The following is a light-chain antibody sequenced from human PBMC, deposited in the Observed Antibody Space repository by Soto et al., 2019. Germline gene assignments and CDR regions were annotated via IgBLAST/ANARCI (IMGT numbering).Light chain of an antibody. CDR3: SSYTSSSTPWV. CDR1: SSDVGGYND. J-gene: IGLJ3*02. CDR2: DVS. V-gene: IGLV2-14*01. Sequence: QSALTQPASVSRSPGQSITISCTGTSSDVGGYNDVSWYQQHPGKAPKLMIYDVSNRPSGVSNRFSGSKSGNTASLTISGLQAEDEADYYCSSYTSSSTPWVFGGGTKLTVL.